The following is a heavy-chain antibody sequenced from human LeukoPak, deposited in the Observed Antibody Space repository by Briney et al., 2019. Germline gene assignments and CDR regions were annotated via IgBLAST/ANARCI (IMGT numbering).Heavy chain of an antibody. CDR2: ISAYNGNT. Sequence: ASVKVSCMASGYTFTSYGISWVRQAPGQGLEWMGWISAYNGNTNYAQKLQGRVTMTTDTSTSTAYMELRSLRSDDTAVYYCARERVAATKSGFDYWGQGTLVTVSS. CDR3: ARERVAATKSGFDY. CDR1: GYTFTSYG. D-gene: IGHD1-26*01. V-gene: IGHV1-18*01. J-gene: IGHJ4*02.